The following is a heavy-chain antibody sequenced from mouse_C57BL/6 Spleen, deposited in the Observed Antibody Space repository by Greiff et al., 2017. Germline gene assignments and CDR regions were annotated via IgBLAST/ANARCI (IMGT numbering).Heavy chain of an antibody. V-gene: IGHV1-64*01. CDR1: GYTFTSYW. CDR3: ARDGSSTWYFDV. CDR2: IHPNSGST. J-gene: IGHJ1*03. D-gene: IGHD1-1*01. Sequence: VKLQQPGAELVKPGTSVKLSCKASGYTFTSYWMHWVKQRPGQGLEWIGMIHPNSGSTNYNEKFKSKATLTVDKSSSPAYMQLSSLTSEDSAGYYCARDGSSTWYFDVWGTGTTVTVSA.